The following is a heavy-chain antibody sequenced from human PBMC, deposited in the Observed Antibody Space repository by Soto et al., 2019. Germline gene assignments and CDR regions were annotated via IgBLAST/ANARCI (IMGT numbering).Heavy chain of an antibody. CDR1: GFTFSSYS. Sequence: GGSLRLSCAASGFTFSSYSMNWVRQAPGKGLEWVSSISSSSSYIYYADSVKGRFTISRDNAKNSLYLQMNSLRAEDTAVYYCARDHSKRYDILTGYGLTLRTEAPFDYWGQGTLVTVSS. CDR3: ARDHSKRYDILTGYGLTLRTEAPFDY. D-gene: IGHD3-9*01. CDR2: ISSSSSYI. J-gene: IGHJ4*02. V-gene: IGHV3-21*01.